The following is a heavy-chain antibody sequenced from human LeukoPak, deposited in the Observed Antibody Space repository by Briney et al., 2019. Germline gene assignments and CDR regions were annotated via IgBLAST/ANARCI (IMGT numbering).Heavy chain of an antibody. CDR3: ATDGAQIVVVPAARSDAFDI. Sequence: ASVKVSCKVSGYTLTELSMHWVRQAPGKGLEWMGGFDPEDGETIYAQKFQGRVTMTEDTSTDTAYMELSSLRSEDTAVYCCATDGAQIVVVPAARSDAFDIWGQGTMVTVPS. J-gene: IGHJ3*02. CDR1: GYTLTELS. D-gene: IGHD2-2*01. V-gene: IGHV1-24*01. CDR2: FDPEDGET.